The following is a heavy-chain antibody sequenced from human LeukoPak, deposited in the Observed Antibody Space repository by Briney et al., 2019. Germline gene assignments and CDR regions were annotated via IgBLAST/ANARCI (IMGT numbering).Heavy chain of an antibody. D-gene: IGHD5-18*01. Sequence: GGSLRLSCTASGFTFSGYAMSWVRQAPGKGLGWVSAISGSGGSTYYADSVKGRFTISRDNSKNTLYLQMNSLRAEDTAVYYCAKDSGYSYGYGGDWGQGTLVTVSS. CDR2: ISGSGGST. V-gene: IGHV3-23*01. CDR3: AKDSGYSYGYGGD. CDR1: GFTFSGYA. J-gene: IGHJ4*02.